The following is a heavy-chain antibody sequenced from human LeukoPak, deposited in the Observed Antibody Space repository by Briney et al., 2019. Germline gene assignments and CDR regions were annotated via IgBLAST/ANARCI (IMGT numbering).Heavy chain of an antibody. D-gene: IGHD5-12*01. CDR3: ARDGPSGYPIG. CDR1: GGSISSYY. Sequence: SETLSLTCTVSGGSISSYYWSWIRQPPGKGLEWIGYIYYSGSTNCNPSLKSRVTISVDTSKNQFSLKLSSVTAADTAVYYCARDGPSGYPIGWGQGTLVTVSS. J-gene: IGHJ4*02. V-gene: IGHV4-59*01. CDR2: IYYSGST.